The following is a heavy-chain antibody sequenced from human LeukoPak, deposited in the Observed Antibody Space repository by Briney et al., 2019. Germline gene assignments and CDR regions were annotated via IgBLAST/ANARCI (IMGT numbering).Heavy chain of an antibody. CDR1: GGSISSGSYY. V-gene: IGHV4-61*02. CDR3: ARGSIATFDY. Sequence: SETLSLTCTVSGGSISSGSYYWSWIRQPAGKGLEWIGRIYTSGSTNYNPSLKSRVTISVDTSKNQFSLKLSSVTAADTAVYYCARGSIATFDYWGQGTLVTVSS. J-gene: IGHJ4*02. D-gene: IGHD1-26*01. CDR2: IYTSGST.